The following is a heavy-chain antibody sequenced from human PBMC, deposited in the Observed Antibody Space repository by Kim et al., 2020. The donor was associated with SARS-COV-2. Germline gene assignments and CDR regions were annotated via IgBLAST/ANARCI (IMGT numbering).Heavy chain of an antibody. CDR3: ARDDSSGYYLLDY. Sequence: KYSPTFQGRVPITRDTCASTAYMELSSLRSEDTAVYYCARDDSSGYYLLDYWGQGTLVTVSS. D-gene: IGHD3-22*01. V-gene: IGHV1-3*01. J-gene: IGHJ4*02.